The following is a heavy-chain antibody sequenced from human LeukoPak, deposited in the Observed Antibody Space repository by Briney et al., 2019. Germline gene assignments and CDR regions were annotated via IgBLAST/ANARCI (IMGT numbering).Heavy chain of an antibody. CDR1: GGSISSYY. CDR3: ARDRALWFGELLPSYGMDV. CDR2: IYYSGST. J-gene: IGHJ6*02. D-gene: IGHD3-10*01. V-gene: IGHV4-59*12. Sequence: SETLSLTCTVSGGSISSYYWSWIRQPPGKGLEWIGYIYYSGSTNYNPSLKSRVTMSVDTSKNQFSLKLSSVTAADTAVYYCARDRALWFGELLPSYGMDVWGQGTTVTVSS.